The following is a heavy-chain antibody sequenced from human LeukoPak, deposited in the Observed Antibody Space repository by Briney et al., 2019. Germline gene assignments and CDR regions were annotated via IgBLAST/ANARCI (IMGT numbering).Heavy chain of an antibody. CDR1: GFTFSSYV. CDR2: IWYDGSNK. Sequence: GGSLRLSCAASGFTFSSYVMHWVRQAPGKGLEWVAVIWYDGSNKYYADSVKGRFTISRDNSKNTLYLQMNSLRAEDTAMYYCARDRDALSSGYCFDYWGQGTLVTVSS. CDR3: ARDRDALSSGYCFDY. V-gene: IGHV3-33*01. J-gene: IGHJ4*02. D-gene: IGHD6-25*01.